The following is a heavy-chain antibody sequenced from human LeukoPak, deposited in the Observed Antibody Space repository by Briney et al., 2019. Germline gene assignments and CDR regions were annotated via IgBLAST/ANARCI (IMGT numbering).Heavy chain of an antibody. V-gene: IGHV3-53*01. CDR3: ARDRQYYGSGSYFTFDY. D-gene: IGHD3-10*01. Sequence: GGSLRLSCAASGFTVSSNYMSWVRQAPGKGLEWVSVIYSGGSTYYADSVKGRFTISRDNSKNTLYLQMNSLRAEDTAVYYCARDRQYYGSGSYFTFDYWGQGTLVTVSS. J-gene: IGHJ4*02. CDR1: GFTVSSNY. CDR2: IYSGGST.